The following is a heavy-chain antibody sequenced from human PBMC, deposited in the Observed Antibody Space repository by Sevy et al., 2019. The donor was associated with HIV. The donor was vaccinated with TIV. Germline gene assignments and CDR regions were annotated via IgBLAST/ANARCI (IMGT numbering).Heavy chain of an antibody. CDR1: GGSVSSGSYY. J-gene: IGHJ4*02. D-gene: IGHD4-17*01. V-gene: IGHV4-61*01. Sequence: SETLSLTCTVSGGSVSSGSYYWSWIRQPPGKGLEWIGSILYSGSTNYNSYLKSRVTISVNTSKNQFSLKLRSVTTADTAVYYVARHRSPYGDYANGSFDYWGQGTLVTVSS. CDR3: ARHRSPYGDYANGSFDY. CDR2: ILYSGST.